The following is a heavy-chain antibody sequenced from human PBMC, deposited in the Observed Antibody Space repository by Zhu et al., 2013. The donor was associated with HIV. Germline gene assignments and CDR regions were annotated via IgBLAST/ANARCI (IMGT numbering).Heavy chain of an antibody. D-gene: IGHD4-17*01. CDR1: GYTFTRNG. CDR3: ARDGVVGGPTTGFDS. CDR2: INAHNGDT. Sequence: QVRLVQSGAEVKKPGASVRVSCKASGYTFTRNGISWVRQAPGQGLEWMAWINAHNGDTNYAQRLQGRVTVTTDTSTSTAYMELRSLKSDDTALYYCARDGVVGGPTTGFDSWGPGNPGHRLL. V-gene: IGHV1-18*01. J-gene: IGHJ4*02.